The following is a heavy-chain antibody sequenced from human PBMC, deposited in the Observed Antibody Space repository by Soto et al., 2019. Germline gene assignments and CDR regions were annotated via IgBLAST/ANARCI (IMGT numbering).Heavy chain of an antibody. CDR3: ASAGGVNGFDP. CDR1: GGSISSGGYY. D-gene: IGHD2-8*01. J-gene: IGHJ5*02. CDR2: IYYSGIT. V-gene: IGHV4-31*03. Sequence: QVQLQESGPGLVKPSQTLSLTCTVSGGSISSGGYYWSWIRQHPGKGLEWIGYIYYSGITYYNPSLKSGFTLSVDTAKNQFPLKLSSVTAADTAVYYCASAGGVNGFDPWGQGTLVTVSS.